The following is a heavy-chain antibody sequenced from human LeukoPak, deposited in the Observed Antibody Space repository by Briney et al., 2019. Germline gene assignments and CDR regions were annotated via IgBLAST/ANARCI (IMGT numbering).Heavy chain of an antibody. CDR3: ASFYETY. CDR2: INSDGSWT. Sequence: GGSLRLSCAASGNYWMHWVRQAPGKGLVWVSHINSDGSWTSYADSVKGRFTISKDNAKNTVYLQMNSLRAEDTAVYYCASFYETYWGQGTLVTVSS. V-gene: IGHV3-74*01. D-gene: IGHD2/OR15-2a*01. CDR1: GNYW. J-gene: IGHJ4*02.